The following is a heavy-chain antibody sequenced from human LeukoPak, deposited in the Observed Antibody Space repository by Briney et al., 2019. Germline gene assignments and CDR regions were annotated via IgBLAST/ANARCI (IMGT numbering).Heavy chain of an antibody. CDR3: VKDLVATTIPKDAFDI. D-gene: IGHD5-12*01. J-gene: IGHJ3*02. V-gene: IGHV3-23*01. Sequence: CGRGDLTDYADFVKGRFTISRDNSKNTLYLQMKSLRAEDTAVYYCVKDLVATTIPKDAFDIWGQGTMVTVSS. CDR2: CGRGDLT.